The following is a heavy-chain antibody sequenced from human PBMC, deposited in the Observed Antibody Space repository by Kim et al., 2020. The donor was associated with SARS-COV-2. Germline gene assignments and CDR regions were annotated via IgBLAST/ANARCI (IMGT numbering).Heavy chain of an antibody. J-gene: IGHJ3*02. CDR3: ARGGYSLAFDI. CDR2: ITGNSGST. Sequence: GGSLRLSCAASGFSFGSYVMSWVRQTPGKGLERVSGITGNSGSTFYADSVKGRFTISRDNSKNSLYLQMNSLRTEDTAIYYCARGGYSLAFDIWGRGTM. V-gene: IGHV3-23*01. D-gene: IGHD2-15*01. CDR1: GFSFGSYV.